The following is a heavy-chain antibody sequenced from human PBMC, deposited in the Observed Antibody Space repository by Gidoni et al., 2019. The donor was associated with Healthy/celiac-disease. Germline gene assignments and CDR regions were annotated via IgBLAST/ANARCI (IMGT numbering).Heavy chain of an antibody. V-gene: IGHV1-69*19. CDR1: GGTFSSYA. J-gene: IGHJ5*02. CDR2: IIPIFGTA. D-gene: IGHD2-15*01. Sequence: QVQLVQSGAEVKKPGSSVKVSCKASGGTFSSYAISWVRQAPGQGLEWMGGIIPIFGTANYAQKFQGRVTITADESTSTAYMELSSLRSEDTAVYYCARDLTALGYCSGGSCGNWFDPWGQGTLVTVSS. CDR3: ARDLTALGYCSGGSCGNWFDP.